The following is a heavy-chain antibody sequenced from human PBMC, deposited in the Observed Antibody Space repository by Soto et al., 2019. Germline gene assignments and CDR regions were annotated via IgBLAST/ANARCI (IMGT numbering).Heavy chain of an antibody. CDR1: GFTFSDYY. J-gene: IGHJ4*02. CDR3: ARDQSSYYVFWSGYSNTDY. V-gene: IGHV3-11*01. CDR2: ISSSGSTI. Sequence: NPGGSLRLSCAASGFTFSDYYMSWIRQAPGKGLEWVSYISSSGSTIYYAESVKGRFTISRDNAKNSLYLQMNSLRAEETAVFYFARDQSSYYVFWSGYSNTDYWGQGTRVTVSS. D-gene: IGHD3-3*01.